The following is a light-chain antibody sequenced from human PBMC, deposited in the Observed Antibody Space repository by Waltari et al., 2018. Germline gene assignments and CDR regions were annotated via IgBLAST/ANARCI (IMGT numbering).Light chain of an antibody. CDR3: SAFAGSNNFGV. CDR2: DVN. V-gene: IGLV2-8*01. J-gene: IGLJ3*02. CDR1: SRAIGGRNF. Sequence: QSALTQPPSASGSPGPSVTISCPGTSRAIGGRNFVSWYQQRPGKAPRFLIYDVNKRPSGVSDRFSGSKSGNTASLTVSGLQPDDEATYYCSAFAGSNNFGVFGGGTKLTVL.